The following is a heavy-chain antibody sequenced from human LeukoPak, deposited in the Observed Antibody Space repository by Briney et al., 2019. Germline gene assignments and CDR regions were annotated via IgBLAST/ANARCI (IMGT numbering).Heavy chain of an antibody. D-gene: IGHD3-10*01. CDR3: ASVPAHYYGSGSYPFDY. J-gene: IGHJ4*02. Sequence: SETLSLTCTVSGGSISSYYWSWIRQPPGKGPEWIGYIYYSGSTNYNPSLKSRVTISVDTSKNQFSLKLSSVTAADTAVYYCASVPAHYYGSGSYPFDYWGQGTLVTVSS. CDR2: IYYSGST. CDR1: GGSISSYY. V-gene: IGHV4-59*01.